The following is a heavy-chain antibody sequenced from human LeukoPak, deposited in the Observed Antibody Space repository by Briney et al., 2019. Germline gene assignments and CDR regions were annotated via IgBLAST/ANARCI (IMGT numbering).Heavy chain of an antibody. Sequence: GGSLRLSCAASGFRFSTYSMNWVRQVPGKGLEWVSFVLGSGDSTDYADSVKGRFTISRDNSNNILYLQMNSLRVEDTAIYYCAKDVRPDGAYDSDYWGPGTLVTVSS. CDR3: AKDVRPDGAYDSDY. V-gene: IGHV3-23*01. J-gene: IGHJ4*02. CDR1: GFRFSTYS. CDR2: VLGSGDST. D-gene: IGHD5-12*01.